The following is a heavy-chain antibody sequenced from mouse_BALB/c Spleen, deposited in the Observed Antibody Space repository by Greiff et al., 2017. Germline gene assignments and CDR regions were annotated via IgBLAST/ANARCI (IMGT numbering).Heavy chain of an antibody. Sequence: VMLQQSGAELAKPGASVKMSCKASGYTFTSYWMHWVNQRPGQGLEWIGYINPSTGYTEYNQKFKDKATLTADKSSSTAYMQLSSLTSEDSAVYYCARWDDGYYYYAMDYWGQGTSVTVSS. CDR2: INPSTGYT. J-gene: IGHJ4*01. V-gene: IGHV1-7*01. D-gene: IGHD2-3*01. CDR1: GYTFTSYW. CDR3: ARWDDGYYYYAMDY.